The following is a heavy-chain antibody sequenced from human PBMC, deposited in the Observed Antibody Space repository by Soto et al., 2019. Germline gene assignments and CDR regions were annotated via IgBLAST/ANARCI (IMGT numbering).Heavy chain of an antibody. J-gene: IGHJ4*02. D-gene: IGHD6-13*01. CDR2: ISAYNGHT. CDR3: ARVPLGSSVWYAMFPNGDY. Sequence: QVQLVQSGAEVKKPGASVKVSCKASGYTFSSYGITWVRQAPGQGREWMGWISAYNGHTNYAQKLQGRVTMTTDTSASTAYMEVRSLRSDDAAVYYCARVPLGSSVWYAMFPNGDYWGQGTLVTVSS. CDR1: GYTFSSYG. V-gene: IGHV1-18*04.